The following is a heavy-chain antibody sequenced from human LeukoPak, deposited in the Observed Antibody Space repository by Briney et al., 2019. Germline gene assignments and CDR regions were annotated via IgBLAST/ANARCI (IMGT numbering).Heavy chain of an antibody. CDR1: GFIFSSYS. Sequence: GGSLRLSCAASGFIFSSYSMNWVRQAPGKGLEWVSSISSSSVYRYYADSLKGRFTISRDNAKNSLYLQMNSLRAEDTAVYYCARDGYSSGWYFDYWGQGTLVTVSS. D-gene: IGHD6-19*01. CDR3: ARDGYSSGWYFDY. J-gene: IGHJ4*02. V-gene: IGHV3-21*01. CDR2: ISSSSVYR.